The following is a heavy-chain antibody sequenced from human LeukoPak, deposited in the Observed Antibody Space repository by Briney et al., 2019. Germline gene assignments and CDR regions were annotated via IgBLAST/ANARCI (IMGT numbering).Heavy chain of an antibody. Sequence: PSETLSLTCTVSGYSISSGYYWGWIRQPPGKGLEWVANIKQDGSEKCYVDSVKGRFTISRDNAKNSLYLQMNSLRAEDTAVYYCARGGGTWFGEFLTFDYWGQGTLVTVSS. J-gene: IGHJ4*02. D-gene: IGHD3-10*01. V-gene: IGHV3-7*01. CDR1: GYSISSGYY. CDR2: IKQDGSEK. CDR3: ARGGGTWFGEFLTFDY.